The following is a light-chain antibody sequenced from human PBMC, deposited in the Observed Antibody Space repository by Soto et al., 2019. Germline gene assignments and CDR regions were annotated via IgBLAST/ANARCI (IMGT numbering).Light chain of an antibody. CDR1: QSVSSRY. CDR2: GAS. CDR3: QQYSRSPYT. Sequence: EIVLTQSPGTLSLSPGERATLSCRASQSVSSRYFAWYQQKPGQAPRLLIYGASSRATGIPDRFSGSGSGTDFTLTISRLEPEDFALYYCQQYSRSPYTFGPGTKLEIK. J-gene: IGKJ2*01. V-gene: IGKV3-20*01.